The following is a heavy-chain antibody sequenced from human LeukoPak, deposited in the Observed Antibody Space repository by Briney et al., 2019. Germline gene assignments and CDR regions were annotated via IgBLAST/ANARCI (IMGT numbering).Heavy chain of an antibody. V-gene: IGHV3-30-3*01. CDR1: GFTFSSYA. J-gene: IGHJ4*02. Sequence: GGSLRLSCAASGFTFSSYAMHWVRQAPGKGLEWVAVISYDGSNKYYADSVKGRFTISRDNSKNTLYLQMNSLRAEDTAVYYCARDWEYYYDSSGYFDYFDYWGQGTLVTVSS. CDR3: ARDWEYYYDSSGYFDYFDY. D-gene: IGHD3-22*01. CDR2: ISYDGSNK.